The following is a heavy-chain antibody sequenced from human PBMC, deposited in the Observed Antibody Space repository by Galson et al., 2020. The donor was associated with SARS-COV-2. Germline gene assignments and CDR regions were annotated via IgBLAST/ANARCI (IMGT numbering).Heavy chain of an antibody. J-gene: IGHJ4*02. CDR1: GDSVSDNSAA. CDR3: ARDPGYSISLFDS. D-gene: IGHD6-13*01. Sequence: SQTLSLTCAISGDSVSDNSAAWNWLRQSPSRGLEWLGRTYYRSKWYSDYAVSLKSRITVNPDTSMNQFSLHLNSVTPEDTAVYYCARDPGYSISLFDSWGQGTLVTVSS. V-gene: IGHV6-1*01. CDR2: TYYRSKWYS.